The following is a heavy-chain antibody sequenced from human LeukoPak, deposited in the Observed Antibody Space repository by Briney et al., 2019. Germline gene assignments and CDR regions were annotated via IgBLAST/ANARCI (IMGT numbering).Heavy chain of an antibody. J-gene: IGHJ4*02. CDR2: ISGSGAST. CDR1: GFTFSSYA. CDR3: AKHGTSGTYYFGS. Sequence: PGGSLRLSCAASGFTFSSYAMSWVRQAPGKGLEWVSAISGSGASTYYTDSVKGRFTTSRDNSKNTLYLQMNSLRAEDTAVYSCAKHGTSGTYYFGSWGQGTLVTVSS. D-gene: IGHD3-10*01. V-gene: IGHV3-23*01.